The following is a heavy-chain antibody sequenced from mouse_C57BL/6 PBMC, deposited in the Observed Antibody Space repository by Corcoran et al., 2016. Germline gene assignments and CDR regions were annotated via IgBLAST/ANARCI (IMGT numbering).Heavy chain of an antibody. CDR2: INTYSGVP. CDR1: GYTFTTYG. Sequence: QIQLVQSGPELKKPGETVKISCKASGYTFTTYGMSWVKQAPGKGLKWMGWINTYSGVPTYADDFKGRFAFSLETSASTAYLQINNLKNEDTATYFCAKGWSTPWGFAYGGQGTLVTVFA. CDR3: AKGWSTPWGFAY. D-gene: IGHD2-3*01. J-gene: IGHJ3*01. V-gene: IGHV9-3*01.